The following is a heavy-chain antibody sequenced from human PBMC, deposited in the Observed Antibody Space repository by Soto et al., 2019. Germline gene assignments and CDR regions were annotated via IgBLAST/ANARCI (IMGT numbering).Heavy chain of an antibody. Sequence: PSESLSLTFTVSVGSISSSSYYWGWILQPPGKGLEWIGSIYYSGSTYYNPSLKSRVTISVGTSKNQFSLKLSSVTAADTAVYYCARGWYYYYGMDVWGQGTTVTVSS. V-gene: IGHV4-39*01. D-gene: IGHD6-19*01. CDR1: VGSISSSSYY. J-gene: IGHJ6*02. CDR2: IYYSGST. CDR3: ARGWYYYYGMDV.